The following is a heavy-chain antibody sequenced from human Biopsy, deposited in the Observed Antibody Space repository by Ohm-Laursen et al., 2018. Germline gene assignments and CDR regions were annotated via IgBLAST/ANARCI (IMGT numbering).Heavy chain of an antibody. CDR3: ATKLTGYFHH. Sequence: SVTVSCKAPGRTFSNYGVNWVRQAPGQGLGWLGGNIPILGTGNYAQKFQDRVTAAAVTSTSTATMELRSQRSDDTAVYYCATKLTGYFHHWGQGTLVIVSS. V-gene: IGHV1-69*06. J-gene: IGHJ1*01. CDR1: GRTFSNYG. CDR2: NIPILGTG. D-gene: IGHD3-9*01.